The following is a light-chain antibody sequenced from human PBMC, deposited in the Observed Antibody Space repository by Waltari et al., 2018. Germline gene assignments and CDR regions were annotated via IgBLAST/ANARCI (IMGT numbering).Light chain of an antibody. J-gene: IGLJ2*01. CDR2: EVS. CDR3: SSYVANNNPV. CDR1: SSDVGGYNF. V-gene: IGLV2-8*01. Sequence: QSALTKPPSASGSPGQSVTISCTGTSSDVGGYNFVSWYQHHPGKAPRLIIYEVSERPSGVPDRFSGSKSGNTASLTVSGLQAEDEADYYCSSYVANNNPVFGGGTKLTVL.